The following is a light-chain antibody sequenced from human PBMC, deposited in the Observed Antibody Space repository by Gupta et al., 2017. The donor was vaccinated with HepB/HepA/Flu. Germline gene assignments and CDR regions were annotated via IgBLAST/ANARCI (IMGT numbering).Light chain of an antibody. J-gene: IGLJ2*01. CDR1: SSNFGADYD. V-gene: IGLV1-40*01. Sequence: QSVLPQPPSVSGAPGQRVPISCAGSSSNFGADYDVHWYQQIPGTAPKLLIYRNNNRPSGVPDRFSGSKSGTSASLAITGLQAEDEADYYCQSYDTSLSGVVFGGGTKLTVL. CDR3: QSYDTSLSGVV. CDR2: RNN.